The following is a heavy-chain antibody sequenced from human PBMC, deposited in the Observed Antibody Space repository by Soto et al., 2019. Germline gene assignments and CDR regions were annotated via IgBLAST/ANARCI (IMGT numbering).Heavy chain of an antibody. CDR3: ARKDTYYYGSGSYYPYFDY. D-gene: IGHD3-10*01. J-gene: IGHJ4*02. Sequence: PGGSLRLSCAASGFTFSSYSMNWVRQAPGKGLEWVSSISSSSSYIYYADSVKGRFTISRDNAKNSLYLQMNSLRAEDTAVYYCARKDTYYYGSGSYYPYFDYWGQGTLVTVSS. CDR1: GFTFSSYS. V-gene: IGHV3-21*01. CDR2: ISSSSSYI.